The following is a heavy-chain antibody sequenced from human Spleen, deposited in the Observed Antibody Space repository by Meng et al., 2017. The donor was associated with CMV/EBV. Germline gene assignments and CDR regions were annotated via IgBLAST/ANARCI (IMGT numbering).Heavy chain of an antibody. CDR2: INPNTGNT. V-gene: IGHV1-2*02. J-gene: IGHJ4*02. CDR3: AKVTRWELLRGADY. D-gene: IGHD4-23*01. CDR1: GYPFISYG. Sequence: SGYPFISYGISWVRQAPGKGLEYMGWINPNTGNTNYAEKFQGRVTMTRDTSISTAYMELSRLRFDDTAFYYCAKVTRWELLRGADYWGPGTLVTVSS.